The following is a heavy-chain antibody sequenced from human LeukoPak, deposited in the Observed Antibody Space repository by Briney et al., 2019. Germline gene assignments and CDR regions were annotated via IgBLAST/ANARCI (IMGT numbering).Heavy chain of an antibody. V-gene: IGHV3-23*01. CDR3: AKDLGIVVVPAALEGNY. CDR1: GFTFSSYA. CDR2: ISGSGGST. Sequence: GGSLRLSCAASGFTFSSYAMIWVRQAPGKGLEWVSAISGSGGSTYYADSVKGRFTISRDNSKNTLYLQMNSLRAEDTAVYYCAKDLGIVVVPAALEGNYWGQGTLVTVSS. J-gene: IGHJ4*02. D-gene: IGHD2-2*03.